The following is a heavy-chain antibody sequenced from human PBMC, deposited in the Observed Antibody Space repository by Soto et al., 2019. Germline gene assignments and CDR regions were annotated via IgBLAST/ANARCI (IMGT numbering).Heavy chain of an antibody. J-gene: IGHJ4*02. CDR1: GFPFSSYW. V-gene: IGHV3-74*01. CDR2: ISGDGVTT. CDR3: AREYYGLLTGYYTDY. Sequence: EVQLVESGGDLVQRGGSLRLSCAASGFPFSSYWMHWVRHTPGKGLDWVARISGDGVTTYYADSVTGRFAVSGDNAKNTLSVQISGLRAEDTAVYYCAREYYGLLTGYYTDYWGQGTLVSVSS. D-gene: IGHD3-9*01.